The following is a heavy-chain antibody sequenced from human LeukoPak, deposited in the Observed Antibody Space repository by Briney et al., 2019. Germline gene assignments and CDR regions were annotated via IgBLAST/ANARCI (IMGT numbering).Heavy chain of an antibody. D-gene: IGHD6-13*01. CDR3: ATGQSSWYYFDY. CDR2: FDPEDGET. J-gene: IGHJ4*02. Sequence: ASVKVSCKVSGYTLTELSMHWVRRAPGKGLEWMGGFDPEDGETIYAQKFQGRVTMTGDTSTDTAYMELSSLRSEDTAVYYCATGQSSWYYFDYWGQGTLVTVSS. V-gene: IGHV1-24*01. CDR1: GYTLTELS.